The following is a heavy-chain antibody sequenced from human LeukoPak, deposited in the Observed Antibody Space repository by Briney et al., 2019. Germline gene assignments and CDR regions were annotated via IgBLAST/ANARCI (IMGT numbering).Heavy chain of an antibody. V-gene: IGHV1-24*01. J-gene: IGHJ5*02. CDR2: FDPEDGET. CDR3: ALRAYYDSSGRPHNWFDP. Sequence: ASVKVSCKVSGYTLTELSMHWVRQAPGKGLEWMGGFDPEDGETIYAHKFQGRVTMTEDTSTDTAYMELSSLRSEDTAVYYCALRAYYDSSGRPHNWFDPWGQGTLVTVSS. D-gene: IGHD3-22*01. CDR1: GYTLTELS.